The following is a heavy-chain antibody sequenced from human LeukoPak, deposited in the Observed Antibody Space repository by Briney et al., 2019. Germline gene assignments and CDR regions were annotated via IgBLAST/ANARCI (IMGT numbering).Heavy chain of an antibody. CDR2: IFYSGAT. D-gene: IGHD4-11*01. V-gene: IGHV4-59*01. J-gene: IGHJ4*02. CDR3: ARVDSNYVFDY. CDR1: GGSIRSYY. Sequence: SETLSLTCTVSGGSIRSYYWSWIRQPPGKGLEWIGYIFYSGATNYNPSLKSRITLSVDTSENQFYLRLTSVTAADTAMYYCARVDSNYVFDYWGQGTLVTVSS.